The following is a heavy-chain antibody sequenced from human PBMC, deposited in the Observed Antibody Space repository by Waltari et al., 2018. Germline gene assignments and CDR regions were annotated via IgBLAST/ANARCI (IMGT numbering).Heavy chain of an antibody. D-gene: IGHD1-1*01. Sequence: QVLLQESGPGLVKPSQTLSLTCTVSGGSITSDPSCWSWIRQPAGKGLEWIGRIYSGGDARYSPSLERRVTMSVDRSKNQFSLKIFSVTAADAAVYYCARGDERLARYHFDDWGQGTQVIVSS. CDR1: GGSITSDPSC. V-gene: IGHV4-61*02. CDR2: IYSGGDA. J-gene: IGHJ4*02. CDR3: ARGDERLARYHFDD.